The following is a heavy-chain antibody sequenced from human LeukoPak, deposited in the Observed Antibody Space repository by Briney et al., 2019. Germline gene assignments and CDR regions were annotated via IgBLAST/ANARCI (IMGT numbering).Heavy chain of an antibody. CDR3: AKPVIPSSYQETYYMDV. Sequence: GGSVRLSCAASGFIFSAYGMHWVRQAPGEGLEWVAYIRHDESRTFYADSVKGRFTISRDDSKNTLYLQMHILRAEDTALYYCAKPVIPSSYQETYYMDVWGKGTTVTVS. J-gene: IGHJ6*03. CDR2: IRHDESRT. D-gene: IGHD2-21*01. V-gene: IGHV3-30*02. CDR1: GFIFSAYG.